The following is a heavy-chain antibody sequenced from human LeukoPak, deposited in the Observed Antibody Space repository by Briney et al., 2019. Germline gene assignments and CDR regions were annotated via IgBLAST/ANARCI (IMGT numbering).Heavy chain of an antibody. D-gene: IGHD3-10*01. V-gene: IGHV3-53*01. Sequence: GGSLRLSCAASGFTASSNYMSWVRQAPGKGLEWVSIIYTDGNTYNADSVKGRFTISRDNSKNTLYLQMNSLRAEDTAVYYCAREQPPGVYFDYWGQGTPVTVSS. CDR2: IYTDGNT. CDR1: GFTASSNY. J-gene: IGHJ4*02. CDR3: AREQPPGVYFDY.